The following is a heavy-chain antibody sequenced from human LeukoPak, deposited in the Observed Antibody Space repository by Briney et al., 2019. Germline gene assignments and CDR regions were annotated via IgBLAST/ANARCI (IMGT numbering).Heavy chain of an antibody. CDR2: IIPIFGIA. CDR3: ARSRHYYDSSGSWYFDL. Sequence: GAPVKVSCKASGGTFSSYAISWVRQAPGQGLEWMGRIIPIFGIANYAQKFQGRVTITADKSTSTAYMELSSLRSEDTAVYYCARSRHYYDSSGSWYFDLWGRGTLVTVSS. D-gene: IGHD3-22*01. CDR1: GGTFSSYA. J-gene: IGHJ2*01. V-gene: IGHV1-69*04.